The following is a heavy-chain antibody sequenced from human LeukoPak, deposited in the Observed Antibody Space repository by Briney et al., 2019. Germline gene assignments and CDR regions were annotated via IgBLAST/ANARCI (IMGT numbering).Heavy chain of an antibody. V-gene: IGHV4-4*02. CDR1: GGSFASGNW. D-gene: IGHD3-3*01. J-gene: IGHJ6*03. Sequence: SGTLSLTCAVSGGSFASGNWWSWVRQPPGKGLEWVGEIYHTGNTNYNPSLKSRVAISVDRSKNQFSLKLASVTAADTAVYYCARSPLLGSLEWLLGDYYYMDVWGKGTTVTVSS. CDR3: ARSPLLGSLEWLLGDYYYMDV. CDR2: IYHTGNT.